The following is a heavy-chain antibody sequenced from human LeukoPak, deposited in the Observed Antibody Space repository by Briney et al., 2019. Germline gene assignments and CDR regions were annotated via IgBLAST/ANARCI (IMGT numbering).Heavy chain of an antibody. CDR1: EFTVSSNY. CDR2: ISDSGSAI. J-gene: IGHJ4*02. CDR3: ARKKTRGLDY. V-gene: IGHV3-11*04. Sequence: GGSLRLSCAASEFTVSSNYMSWVRQAPGKGLEWVSYISDSGSAIYYADSVKGRLTISRDNAKNSLYLQMNSLRAEDTAIYYCARKKTRGLDYWGQGTLVTVSS. D-gene: IGHD3-10*01.